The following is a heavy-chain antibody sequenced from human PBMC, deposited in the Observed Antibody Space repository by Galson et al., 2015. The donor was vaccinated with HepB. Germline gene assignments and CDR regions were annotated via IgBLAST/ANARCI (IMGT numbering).Heavy chain of an antibody. D-gene: IGHD5-18*01. CDR3: ARDQDGGYSYALVDH. CDR2: ISAYNGNT. CDR1: GYTLTSYG. Sequence: SVKVSCKASGYTLTSYGISWVRQAPGQGLEWMGWISAYNGNTNYAQKLQGRVTMTTDTSTSTAYMELRSLRSDDTAVYYCARDQDGGYSYALVDHWGQGTLVTVSS. J-gene: IGHJ4*02. V-gene: IGHV1-18*01.